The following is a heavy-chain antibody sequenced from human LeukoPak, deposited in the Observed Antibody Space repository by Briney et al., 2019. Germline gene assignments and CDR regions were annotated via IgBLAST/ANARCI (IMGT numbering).Heavy chain of an antibody. J-gene: IGHJ3*01. CDR3: ARDFLFGG. D-gene: IGHD2-21*01. Sequence: KPSETLSLTCTVSGDSISSSNYYWGWIRQPPGKGLEWIGSIYYSGSTYYNPSLKSRVTISVDTSKNQSSLKLSSVTAADTAVYYCARDFLFGGWGQGTTVTVSS. V-gene: IGHV4-39*07. CDR1: GDSISSSNYY. CDR2: IYYSGST.